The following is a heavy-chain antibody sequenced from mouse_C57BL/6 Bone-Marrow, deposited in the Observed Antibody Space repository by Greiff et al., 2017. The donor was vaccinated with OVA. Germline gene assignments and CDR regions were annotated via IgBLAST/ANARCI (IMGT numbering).Heavy chain of an antibody. J-gene: IGHJ1*03. D-gene: IGHD2-4*01. CDR1: GYAFSSSW. CDR3: ARRGYDYDEDWYFDV. CDR2: IYPGDGDT. Sequence: QVQLQQSGPELVKPGASVKISCKASGYAFSSSWMNWVKQRPGKGLEWIGRIYPGDGDTNYNGKFKGKATLTADKSSSTAYMQLSSLTSEDSAVYFCARRGYDYDEDWYFDVWGTGTTVTVSS. V-gene: IGHV1-82*01.